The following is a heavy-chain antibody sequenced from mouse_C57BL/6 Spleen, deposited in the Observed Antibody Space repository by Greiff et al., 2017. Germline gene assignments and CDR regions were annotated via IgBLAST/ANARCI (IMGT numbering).Heavy chain of an antibody. CDR2: IYPGSGST. D-gene: IGHD1-1*01. Sequence: QVQLQQPGAELVKPGASVKMSCKASGYTFTSYWITWVKQRPGQGLEWIGDIYPGSGSTNYNEKFKSKATLTVDTSSSTAYMQLSSLTSEYSAVYYCAEDYGSSFPHYFDYWGQGTTLTVSS. CDR3: AEDYGSSFPHYFDY. V-gene: IGHV1-55*01. J-gene: IGHJ2*01. CDR1: GYTFTSYW.